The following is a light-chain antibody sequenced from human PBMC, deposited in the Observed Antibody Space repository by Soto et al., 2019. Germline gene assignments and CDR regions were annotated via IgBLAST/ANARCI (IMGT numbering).Light chain of an antibody. CDR2: SGN. CDR1: SSNIGSNT. Sequence: QSVLTQPPSASGTPGQRVTISCSGSSSNIGSNTVNWYQHLPGTAPNLLIYSGNRRPSGVPDRFSASKSGTSASLAISGLQSGDEADYFCAAWDDSLNGSYVFGTGTKVTVL. J-gene: IGLJ1*01. V-gene: IGLV1-44*01. CDR3: AAWDDSLNGSYV.